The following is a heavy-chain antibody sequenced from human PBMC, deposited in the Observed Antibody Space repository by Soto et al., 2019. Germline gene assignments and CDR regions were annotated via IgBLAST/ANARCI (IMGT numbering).Heavy chain of an antibody. CDR1: GGSISSSNW. D-gene: IGHD3-10*02. J-gene: IGHJ6*02. V-gene: IGHV4-4*02. CDR2: IYHSGST. CDR3: ASVRGGYYYAMDV. Sequence: SETLSLTCAVSGGSISSSNWWSWVRQPPGKGLEWIGEIYHSGSTNYNPSLKSRVTISVDKSKNQFSLKLSSVTAADTAVYYCASVRGGYYYAMDVWGQGTTVTVAS.